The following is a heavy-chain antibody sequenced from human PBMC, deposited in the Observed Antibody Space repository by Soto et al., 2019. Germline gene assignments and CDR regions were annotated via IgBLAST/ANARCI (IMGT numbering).Heavy chain of an antibody. D-gene: IGHD2-15*01. CDR2: ISGSGGNT. V-gene: IGHV3-23*01. CDR1: GFTFTIYA. Sequence: VGSLRLSCAASGFTFTIYAMSWVRQAPGKGLEWVSGISGSGGNTYYADSVKGRFTISRDNSKNTLYLQMNSLRAEDTAVYYCANNWDCSGGTCYSYYYYDVDVWGQGTTVTVSS. CDR3: ANNWDCSGGTCYSYYYYDVDV. J-gene: IGHJ6*02.